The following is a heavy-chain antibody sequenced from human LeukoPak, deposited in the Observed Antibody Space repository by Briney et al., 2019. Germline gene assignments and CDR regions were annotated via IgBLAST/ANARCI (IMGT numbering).Heavy chain of an antibody. CDR3: ARRRHCDILTGYTAAYYFDY. CDR2: IYPGDSDT. CDR1: GYSFTSYW. J-gene: IGHJ4*02. Sequence: GESLKISCKGSGYSFTSYWIGWVRQMPGKGLEWMGIIYPGDSDTRYSPSFQGQVTISADKSISTAYLQWSSLKASDTAMYYCARRRHCDILTGYTAAYYFDYWGQGTLVTVSS. D-gene: IGHD3-9*01. V-gene: IGHV5-51*01.